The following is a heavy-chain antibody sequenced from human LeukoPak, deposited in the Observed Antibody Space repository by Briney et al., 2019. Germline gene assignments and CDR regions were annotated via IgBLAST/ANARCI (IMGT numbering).Heavy chain of an antibody. CDR3: ARGAYSSSSLVWFDP. V-gene: IGHV4-38-2*01. J-gene: IGHJ5*02. D-gene: IGHD6-6*01. Sequence: PSETLSLTCAVSGYSISSGYYWGWIRQPPGKGLEWIGDIYHSGSTYYNPSLKSRVTISVDTSKNQVSLKLSSVTAADTAVYYCARGAYSSSSLVWFDPWGQGTLVTVSS. CDR2: IYHSGST. CDR1: GYSISSGYY.